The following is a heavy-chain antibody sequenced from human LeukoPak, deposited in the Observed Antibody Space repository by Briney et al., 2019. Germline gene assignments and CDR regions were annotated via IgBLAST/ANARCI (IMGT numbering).Heavy chain of an antibody. CDR1: GGSISSHY. V-gene: IGHV4-59*11. Sequence: ASETLSLTCTVSGGSISSHYWSWIWQPPGKGLEWIGYIYYSGSTNYNPSLKSRVTISVDTSKNQFSLKLSSVTAADTAVYCCARDLGGAGLIDYWGQGTLVTVSS. D-gene: IGHD1-26*01. CDR3: ARDLGGAGLIDY. CDR2: IYYSGST. J-gene: IGHJ4*02.